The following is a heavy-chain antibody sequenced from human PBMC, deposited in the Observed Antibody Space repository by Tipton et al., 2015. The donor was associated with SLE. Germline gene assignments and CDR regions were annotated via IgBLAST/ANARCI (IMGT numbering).Heavy chain of an antibody. Sequence: TLSLTCTVSGASISNSLYHWGWIRQPPGKSLEWIGSIYYTGSTYYNPSLKSRVTMSVDTSKNKFSLRLSSVTAADTAVYYCARQYYCGPGSCPMGYWGQGTLVSVSS. CDR1: GASISNSLYH. J-gene: IGHJ4*02. CDR3: ARQYYCGPGSCPMGY. D-gene: IGHD3-10*01. V-gene: IGHV4-39*07. CDR2: IYYTGST.